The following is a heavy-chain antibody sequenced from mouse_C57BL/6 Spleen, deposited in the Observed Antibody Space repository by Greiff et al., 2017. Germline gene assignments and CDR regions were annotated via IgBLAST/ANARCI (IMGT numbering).Heavy chain of an antibody. CDR2: ISSGGDYI. J-gene: IGHJ3*01. D-gene: IGHD4-1*02. CDR3: TRDTTGVFAY. V-gene: IGHV5-9-1*02. Sequence: EVKLMESGEGLVKPGGSLKLSCAASGFTFSSYAMSWVRQTPEKRLEWVAYISSGGDYIYYADTVKGRFTISRDNARNTLYLQMSSLKSEDTAMYYCTRDTTGVFAYWGQGTLVTVSA. CDR1: GFTFSSYA.